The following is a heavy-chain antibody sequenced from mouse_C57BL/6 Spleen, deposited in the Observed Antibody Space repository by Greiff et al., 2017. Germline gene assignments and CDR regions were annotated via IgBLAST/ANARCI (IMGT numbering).Heavy chain of an antibody. Sequence: QVQLQQSGAELARPGASVKLSCKASGYTFTSYGISWVKQRTGQGLEWIGEIYPRSGNTYYNEKFKGKATLTADKSSSTAYMELRSLTSEVSAVYFYASLYYYCSSYYFDVWGTGTTVTVSS. CDR1: GYTFTSYG. CDR2: IYPRSGNT. D-gene: IGHD1-1*01. CDR3: ASLYYYCSSYYFDV. V-gene: IGHV1-81*01. J-gene: IGHJ1*03.